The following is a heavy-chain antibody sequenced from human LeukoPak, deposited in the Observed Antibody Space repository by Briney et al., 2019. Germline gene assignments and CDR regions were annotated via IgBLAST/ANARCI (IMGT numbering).Heavy chain of an antibody. CDR1: GGSISSSSYY. V-gene: IGHV4-39*07. J-gene: IGHJ3*02. D-gene: IGHD3-16*01. CDR3: ARVWGSAFDI. CDR2: IYYSGST. Sequence: SETLSLTCTVSGGSISSSSYYWGWIRQPPGKGLEWIGSIYYSGSTNYNPSLKSRVTMSVDTSKNQFSLKLSSVTAADTAVYYCARVWGSAFDIWGQGTMVTVSS.